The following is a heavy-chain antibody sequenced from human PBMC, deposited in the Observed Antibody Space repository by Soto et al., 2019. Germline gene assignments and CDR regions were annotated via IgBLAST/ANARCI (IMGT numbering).Heavy chain of an antibody. CDR1: GFTFSSYW. Sequence: GGSLRLSCAASGFTFSSYWMHWVRQAPGKGLVWVSRINSDGSSTSYADSVKGRFTISRDNAKNTLYLQMNSLRAEDTAVYYCARGPAVYYDSSGYYPPGYWGQGTLVTVSS. CDR3: ARGPAVYYDSSGYYPPGY. J-gene: IGHJ4*02. CDR2: INSDGSST. D-gene: IGHD3-22*01. V-gene: IGHV3-74*01.